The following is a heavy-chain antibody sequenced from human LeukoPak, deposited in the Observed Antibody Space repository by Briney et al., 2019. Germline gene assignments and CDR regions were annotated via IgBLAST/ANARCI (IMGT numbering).Heavy chain of an antibody. J-gene: IGHJ4*02. CDR2: LYADGGT. CDR1: GFTVSSNY. D-gene: IGHD3-16*01. V-gene: IGHV3-66*01. CDR3: ATVRGSSSSTWNADS. Sequence: GGSLTLSCAASGFTVSSNYMNWVRQAPGKGLEWVSVLYADGGTSYADSVKGRFTVSRDNSKNTLYLQMNSLRAEDTAIYYCATVRGSSSSTWNADSWGQGTLVTVSS.